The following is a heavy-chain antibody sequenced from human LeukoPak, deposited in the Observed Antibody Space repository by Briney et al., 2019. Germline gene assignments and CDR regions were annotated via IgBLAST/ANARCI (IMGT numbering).Heavy chain of an antibody. CDR3: ARGCSSTSCFDYYYYGMDV. J-gene: IGHJ6*02. CDR2: ISAYNGNT. V-gene: IGHV1-18*01. CDR1: GYTFTSYG. D-gene: IGHD2-2*01. Sequence: ASVKVSCKASGYTFTSYGISWVRQAPGQGLEWMGWISAYNGNTNYAQKLQGRVTMTTDTSTSTAYMELRSLRSGDTAVYYCARGCSSTSCFDYYYYGMDVWGQGTTVTVSS.